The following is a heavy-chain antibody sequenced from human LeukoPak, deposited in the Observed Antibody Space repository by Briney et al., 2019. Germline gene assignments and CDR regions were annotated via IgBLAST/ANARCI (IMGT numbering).Heavy chain of an antibody. V-gene: IGHV5-10-1*01. D-gene: IGHD2-15*01. CDR3: ARLRYCSGGSCYGPPYNWFGP. J-gene: IGHJ5*02. Sequence: GESLKISCKGSGYSFTSYWISWVRQMPGKGLEWMGRIDPSDSYTNYSPSFQGHVTISADKSISTAYLQWSSLKASDTAMYYCARLRYCSGGSCYGPPYNWFGPWGQGTLVTVSS. CDR2: IDPSDSYT. CDR1: GYSFTSYW.